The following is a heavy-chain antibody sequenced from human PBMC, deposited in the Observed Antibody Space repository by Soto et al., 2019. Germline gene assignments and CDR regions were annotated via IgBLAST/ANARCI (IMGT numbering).Heavy chain of an antibody. CDR3: ARHATYYDILSGYYFDY. CDR1: AYIFTSYK. V-gene: IGHV5-51*01. D-gene: IGHD3-9*01. CDR2: IYPGDSVT. Sequence: LRISCQGSAYIFTSYKITWVRQIPWKGLEWMGIIYPGDSVTRYSPSFQGQVTISADKSTSTAYLQWSSLKASDTAMYYCARHATYYDILSGYYFDYWGQGTLVTVSS. J-gene: IGHJ4*02.